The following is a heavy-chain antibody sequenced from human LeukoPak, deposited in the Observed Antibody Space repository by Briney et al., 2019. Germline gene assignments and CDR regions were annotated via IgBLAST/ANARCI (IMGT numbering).Heavy chain of an antibody. Sequence: PSQTLSLTCAVSGDSISSPGYSWSWIRPPPGKGLEWIGYIYRSGSTYYNPSLKSRVTMSVDRSKNQFSLEVTSVTAADTAVYCCARGASWIDFWGPGTLVTVSS. D-gene: IGHD1-1*01. V-gene: IGHV4-30-2*01. CDR1: GDSISSPGYS. CDR2: IYRSGST. J-gene: IGHJ4*02. CDR3: ARGASWIDF.